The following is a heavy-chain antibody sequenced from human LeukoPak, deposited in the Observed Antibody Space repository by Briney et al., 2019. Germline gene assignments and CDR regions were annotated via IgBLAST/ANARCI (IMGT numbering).Heavy chain of an antibody. D-gene: IGHD3-3*01. Sequence: SETLSLTCAVYGGSFSGYYWSWIRQPPGKGLEWIGEINHSGSTNYNPSLKSRVTISVDTSKNQFSLKLSSVTAADTAVYYCARGRSVLRFLEWSKFDYWGQGTLVTVSS. CDR3: ARGRSVLRFLEWSKFDY. V-gene: IGHV4-34*01. CDR1: GGSFSGYY. CDR2: INHSGST. J-gene: IGHJ4*02.